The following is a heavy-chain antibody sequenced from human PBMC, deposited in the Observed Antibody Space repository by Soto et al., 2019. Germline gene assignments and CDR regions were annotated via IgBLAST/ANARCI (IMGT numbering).Heavy chain of an antibody. CDR2: ISYDGSNK. J-gene: IGHJ4*02. Sequence: QVQLVESGGGVVQPGRSLRLSCAASGFTFSSYGMHWVRQAPGKGLEWVAVISYDGSNKYYADSVKGRFTISRDNSKTTLYLQMNSLRAEDTAVYYCAKALLPIAVAGTEIGYWGQGTLVTVSS. CDR1: GFTFSSYG. D-gene: IGHD6-19*01. CDR3: AKALLPIAVAGTEIGY. V-gene: IGHV3-30*18.